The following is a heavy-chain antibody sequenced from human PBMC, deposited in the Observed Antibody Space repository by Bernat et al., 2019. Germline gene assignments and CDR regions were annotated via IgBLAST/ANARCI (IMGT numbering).Heavy chain of an antibody. CDR3: AGLGRDYYDSSCYLISGAFDI. D-gene: IGHD3-22*01. CDR1: GGSISSYY. CDR2: IYTSGST. J-gene: IGHJ3*02. Sequence: QVQLQESGPGLVKPSETLSLTCTVSGGSISSYYWSWIRQPAGKGLEWIGRIYTSGSTNYNPSLKSRVTMSVDTSKNQFSLKLSSVTAADTAVYYCAGLGRDYYDSSCYLISGAFDIWGQGTMVTVSS. V-gene: IGHV4-4*07.